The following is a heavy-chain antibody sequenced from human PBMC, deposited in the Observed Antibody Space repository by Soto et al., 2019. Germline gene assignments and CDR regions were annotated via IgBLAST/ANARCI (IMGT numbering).Heavy chain of an antibody. CDR2: LIPMFGTT. V-gene: IGHV1-69*18. CDR1: GGTFSSYS. J-gene: IGHJ6*02. D-gene: IGHD6-13*01. CDR3: ARAAVLTITIFYDVDV. Sequence: QVQLVQSGAEVKTPGSSVKVSCEASGGTFSSYSINWVRQAPGQGLEWMGRLIPMFGTTDYAQRFQGRVTFTADESTNTASMEVTDLTSEDTAVYYCARAAVLTITIFYDVDVWGQGTTVTVSS.